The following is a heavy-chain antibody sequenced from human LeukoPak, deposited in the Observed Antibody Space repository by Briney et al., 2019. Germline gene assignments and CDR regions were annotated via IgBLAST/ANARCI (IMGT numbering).Heavy chain of an antibody. CDR3: ARDAQRYSSSWSDYYYYGMDV. CDR2: IYSGGST. Sequence: GGSLRLSCAASGFTVSSNYMSWVRQAPGKGLEWVSVIYSGGSTYYADSVKGRFTISRDNSKNTLYLQMNSLRAEDTAVYYCARDAQRYSSSWSDYYYYGMDVWGQGTTVTVSS. V-gene: IGHV3-53*01. CDR1: GFTVSSNY. D-gene: IGHD6-13*01. J-gene: IGHJ6*02.